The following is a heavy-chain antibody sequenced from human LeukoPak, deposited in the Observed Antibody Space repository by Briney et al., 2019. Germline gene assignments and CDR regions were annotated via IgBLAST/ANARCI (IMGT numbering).Heavy chain of an antibody. CDR1: GYSFSSYW. J-gene: IGHJ4*02. CDR2: IYPGDSNT. CDR3: ARFLYASGRIFDF. D-gene: IGHD3-10*01. Sequence: GESLKISCKGSGYSFSSYWIGWVRQMPGKGLEWMGIIYPGDSNTRYSPSFQGQVTISAEKSISTAYLQWSSLKASDAAMYYCARFLYASGRIFDFWGQGTLVTVSS. V-gene: IGHV5-51*01.